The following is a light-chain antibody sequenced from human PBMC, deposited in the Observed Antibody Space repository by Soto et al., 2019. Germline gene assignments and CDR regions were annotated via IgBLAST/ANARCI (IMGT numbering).Light chain of an antibody. CDR2: AAS. CDR3: QQYNSIRGT. V-gene: IGKV1-17*01. CDR1: RDVGSD. J-gene: IGKJ1*01. Sequence: TQMTQSPLSLSASVGEKIITTCRASRDVGSDVSWYQQKPGQAPKLVIYAASNLYTGVPSRFSGNGSGTEFTLTISSLQPDDFATYYCQQYNSIRGTFGQGTKVDIK.